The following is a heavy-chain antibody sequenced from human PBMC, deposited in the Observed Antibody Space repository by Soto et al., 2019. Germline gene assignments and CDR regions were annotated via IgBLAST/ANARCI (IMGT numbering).Heavy chain of an antibody. V-gene: IGHV3-9*01. Sequence: VQLMESGGGLVQPGRSLRLSCVASGFTFDDYAMHWVRQAPGKGLEWVSGMSWNRGSIVYADSVKGRFTISRDNAKNSLYLQMNSLRPEDSALYYCAKDISLGELSAPDHWGQGTLVTVSS. D-gene: IGHD3-16*02. J-gene: IGHJ4*02. CDR1: GFTFDDYA. CDR2: MSWNRGSI. CDR3: AKDISLGELSAPDH.